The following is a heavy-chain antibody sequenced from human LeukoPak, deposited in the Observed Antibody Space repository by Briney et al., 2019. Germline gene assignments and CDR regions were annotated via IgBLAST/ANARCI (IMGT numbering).Heavy chain of an antibody. CDR2: IEQDGSEK. CDR3: ARDQDYYDSSGYYLIFDY. Sequence: GGSLRLSCAASGFTFSRFWMTWVRQAPGKGLEWVATIEQDGSEKYYVDSVKGRFTISRDNAKNSLYLQMNSLRAEDTAVYYCARDQDYYDSSGYYLIFDYWGQGTLVTVSS. J-gene: IGHJ4*02. V-gene: IGHV3-7*01. D-gene: IGHD3-22*01. CDR1: GFTFSRFW.